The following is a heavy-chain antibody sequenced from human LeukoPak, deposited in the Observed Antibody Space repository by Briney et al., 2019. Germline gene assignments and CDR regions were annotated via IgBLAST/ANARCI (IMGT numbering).Heavy chain of an antibody. D-gene: IGHD3-22*01. Sequence: ASVKVSCKASGYTFTDYYMHWVRQAPGQGLEWMGWINPNSGGTDYAQKFQGRVAMTRDTSISTAYMELSRLRSDDTAVYYCARASYYYDSSGYPGYYFDYWGQGTLVTVSS. CDR3: ARASYYYDSSGYPGYYFDY. J-gene: IGHJ4*02. CDR1: GYTFTDYY. CDR2: INPNSGGT. V-gene: IGHV1-2*02.